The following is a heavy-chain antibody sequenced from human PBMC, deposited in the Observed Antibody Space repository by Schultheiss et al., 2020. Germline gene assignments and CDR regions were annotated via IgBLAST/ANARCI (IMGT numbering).Heavy chain of an antibody. CDR3: ARGPYSSSWLGYYYYGMDV. D-gene: IGHD6-13*01. J-gene: IGHJ6*02. CDR2: MNPNSGNT. Sequence: ASVKVSCKASGYTFTSYDINWVRQATGQGLEWMGWMNPNSGNTGYAQKFQGRVTMTRNTSISTAYMELSSLRSEDTAVYYCARGPYSSSWLGYYYYGMDVWGQGTTVTVSS. V-gene: IGHV1-8*01. CDR1: GYTFTSYD.